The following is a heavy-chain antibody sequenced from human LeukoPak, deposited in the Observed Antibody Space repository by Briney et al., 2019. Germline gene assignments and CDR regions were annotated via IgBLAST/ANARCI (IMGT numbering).Heavy chain of an antibody. Sequence: PSETLSLTCTVSGGSISSYYWSWIRQPPGKGLEWIGYIYYSGSTNYNPSLKSRVTISVDTSKNQFSLKLSSVTAADTAVYYCAREHYDILTGYPNWFDPWGQGTLVTVSS. D-gene: IGHD3-9*01. V-gene: IGHV4-59*12. J-gene: IGHJ5*02. CDR3: AREHYDILTGYPNWFDP. CDR1: GGSISSYY. CDR2: IYYSGST.